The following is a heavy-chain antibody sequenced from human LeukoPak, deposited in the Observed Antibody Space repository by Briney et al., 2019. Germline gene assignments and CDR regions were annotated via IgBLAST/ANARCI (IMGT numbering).Heavy chain of an antibody. CDR3: ARDLSATALAYDY. J-gene: IGHJ4*02. CDR2: IAISATYI. V-gene: IGHV3-21*01. CDR1: GFILSDYN. D-gene: IGHD1-26*01. Sequence: SGGSLRLSCAASGFILSDYNMNWVRQAPGKGLQWVSFIAISATYITYADSVKGRFTISRDNAKNSLYLQMNSLRAEDTAVYYCARDLSATALAYDYWGQGTLVTVSS.